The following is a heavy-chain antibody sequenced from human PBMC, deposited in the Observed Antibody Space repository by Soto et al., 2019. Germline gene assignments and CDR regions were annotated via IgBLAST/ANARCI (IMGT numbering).Heavy chain of an antibody. V-gene: IGHV1-18*01. D-gene: IGHD3-9*01. J-gene: IGHJ5*02. CDR3: ARVRVAYYDILTGQRSEYNWFDP. CDR1: GYSFTNFG. Sequence: ASVKVSCKASGYSFTNFGINWVRQAPGQGLEWVGWISTYNGNTNYAQKVQGRVTMTTDTSTSTAYMELRSLRSEDTAVYYCARVRVAYYDILTGQRSEYNWFDPWG. CDR2: ISTYNGNT.